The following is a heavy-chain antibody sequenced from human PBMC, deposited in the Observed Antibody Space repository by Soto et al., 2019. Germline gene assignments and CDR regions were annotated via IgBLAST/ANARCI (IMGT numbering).Heavy chain of an antibody. V-gene: IGHV2-70*12. J-gene: IGHJ3*02. CDR3: ARNHIWEYGDPRNAFDI. CDR2: IDWDDDK. CDR1: GFSLNTNGVS. D-gene: IGHD4-17*01. Sequence: SGPTLVNPTQTLTLTCTLSGFSLNTNGVSVNWIRQPPGKALEWLARIDWDDDKYYNSSLKTRLTISRDSSRNQVVLTMTNMDPVDTGTYFCARNHIWEYGDPRNAFDIWGQGNSVTVS.